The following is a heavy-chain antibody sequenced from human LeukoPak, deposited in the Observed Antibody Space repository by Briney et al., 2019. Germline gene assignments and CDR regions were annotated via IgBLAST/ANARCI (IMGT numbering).Heavy chain of an antibody. CDR2: INPNSGGT. CDR1: GYTFTGYY. D-gene: IGHD6-19*01. J-gene: IGHJ4*02. V-gene: IGHV1-2*02. CDR3: ARDPLAGRIGYSSGWYVFIYFDY. Sequence: ASVKVSCKASGYTFTGYYMHWVRQAPGQGLEWMGWINPNSGGTNYAQKFQGRVTMTRDTSISTAYMELSRLRSDDTAVYYCARDPLAGRIGYSSGWYVFIYFDYWGQGTLVTVSS.